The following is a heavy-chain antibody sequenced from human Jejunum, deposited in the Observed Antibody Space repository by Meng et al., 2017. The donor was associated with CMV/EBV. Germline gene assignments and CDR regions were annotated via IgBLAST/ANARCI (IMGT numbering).Heavy chain of an antibody. CDR2: VNSEYAYP. CDR1: GYTFGDYG. J-gene: IGHJ4*02. D-gene: IGHD3-3*01. V-gene: IGHV1-18*01. CDR3: ARDLFVQSLGMDY. Sequence: KASGYTFGDYGIGWVRQAPGQGFEWLGRVNSEYAYPNDAQKFQGRITLTTDTSTSTAYMELRSLRYDDTAIYYCARDLFVQSLGMDYWGQGTLVTVSS.